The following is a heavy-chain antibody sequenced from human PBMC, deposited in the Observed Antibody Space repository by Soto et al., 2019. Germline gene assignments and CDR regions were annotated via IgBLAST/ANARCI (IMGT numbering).Heavy chain of an antibody. D-gene: IGHD1-1*01. CDR2: IKQDGSEK. CDR1: GFTFSSYW. V-gene: IGHV3-7*01. J-gene: IGHJ4*02. CDR3: ARDTLERSVGIDY. Sequence: WGSLRLSCAASGFTFSSYWMSWVRQAPGKGLEWVANIKQDGSEKYYVDSVKGRFTISRDNAKNSLYLQMNSLRAEDTAVYYCARDTLERSVGIDYWGQGTLVTVS.